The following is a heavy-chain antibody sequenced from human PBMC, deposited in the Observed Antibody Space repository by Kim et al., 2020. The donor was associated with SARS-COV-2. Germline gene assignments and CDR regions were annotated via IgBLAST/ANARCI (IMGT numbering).Heavy chain of an antibody. D-gene: IGHD5-18*01. CDR2: IKQDGSEK. J-gene: IGHJ4*02. Sequence: GGSLRLSCAASGFTFSSYWMRWVRQAPGKGLEWVANIKQDGSEKYYADSVKGRFTISRDNAKNSLYLQMNSLRAEDTAVYYCAKQLWLRGNLDYWGQGTLVTVSS. CDR3: AKQLWLRGNLDY. V-gene: IGHV3-7*01. CDR1: GFTFSSYW.